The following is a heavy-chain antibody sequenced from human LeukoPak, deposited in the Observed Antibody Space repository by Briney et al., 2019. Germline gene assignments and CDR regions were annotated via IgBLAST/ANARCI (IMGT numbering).Heavy chain of an antibody. CDR2: IRSKAYGGTT. D-gene: IGHD2-21*02. V-gene: IGHV3-49*03. CDR1: GFTFGDYA. Sequence: GGTLRLSCTASGFTFGDYAMSWFRQALGKGLEWVGFIRSKAYGGTTEYAASVKGRFTISRDDSKSIAYLQMNSLKTEDTAVYYCTRGVVVVTAYYGMDVWGQGTTVTVSS. J-gene: IGHJ6*02. CDR3: TRGVVVVTAYYGMDV.